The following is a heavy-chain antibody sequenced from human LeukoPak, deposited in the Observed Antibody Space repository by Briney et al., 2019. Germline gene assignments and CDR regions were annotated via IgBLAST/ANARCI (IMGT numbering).Heavy chain of an antibody. CDR3: ARDSRYSSVY. D-gene: IGHD5-18*01. CDR1: GGSFSGYY. J-gene: IGHJ4*02. V-gene: IGHV4-34*01. CDR2: INHSGST. Sequence: KASETLSLTCAVYGGSFSGYYWSWIRQPPGKGLEWIGEINHSGSTNYNPSLKSRVTISVDTSKNQFSLKLSSVTAADTAVYYCARDSRYSSVYWGQGTLVTVSS.